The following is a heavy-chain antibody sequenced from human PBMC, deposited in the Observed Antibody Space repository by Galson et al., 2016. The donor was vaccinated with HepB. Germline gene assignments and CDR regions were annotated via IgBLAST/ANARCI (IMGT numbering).Heavy chain of an antibody. J-gene: IGHJ5*02. CDR1: GASISGSSYY. D-gene: IGHD6-13*01. CDR3: ARESYSSSTNWFDP. Sequence: SETLSLTCSVTGASISGSSYYWVWIRQPPGQGLEWIGSLYYSGTTYYSSSLKRRVTISVNTSKNHFSLRLNSVTAVDTAVYYCARESYSSSTNWFDPWGQGTQVTVSS. CDR2: LYYSGTT. V-gene: IGHV4-39*07.